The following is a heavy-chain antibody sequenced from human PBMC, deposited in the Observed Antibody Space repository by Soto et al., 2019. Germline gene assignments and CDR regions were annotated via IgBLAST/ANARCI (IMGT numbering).Heavy chain of an antibody. CDR1: DSSLEHA. CDR3: SRGSFGYYGP. V-gene: IGHV3-49*04. D-gene: IGHD2-2*03. J-gene: IGHJ5*02. CDR2: IRNTPYGGTT. Sequence: PGGSLDSPVKPLDSSLEHAMTWVRQAPGKGLEWVGFIRNTPYGGTTDYAASVRGRFTISRDDSESIAYLQMNSLKTEDSGVYYCSRGSFGYYGPWGPGTLVTVSS.